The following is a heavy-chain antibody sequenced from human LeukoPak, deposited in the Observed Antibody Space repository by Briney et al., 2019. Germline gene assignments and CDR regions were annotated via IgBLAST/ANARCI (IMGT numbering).Heavy chain of an antibody. D-gene: IGHD4-11*01. CDR2: MNPNSGNT. V-gene: IGHV1-8*01. Sequence: ASVKVSCKASGYTFTSYDINWVRQATGQGLEWMGWMNPNSGNTDYAQKFQGRVTMTRDTSISTAYMELSSLRSEDTAVYYCAKDYSNYVKYYYYYMDVWGKGTTVTVSS. CDR1: GYTFTSYD. CDR3: AKDYSNYVKYYYYYMDV. J-gene: IGHJ6*03.